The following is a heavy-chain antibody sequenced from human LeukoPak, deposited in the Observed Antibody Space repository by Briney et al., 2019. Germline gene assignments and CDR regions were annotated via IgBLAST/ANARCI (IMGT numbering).Heavy chain of an antibody. V-gene: IGHV5-51*01. CDR2: IYPGDSDT. CDR3: ARHESYYDSSVRGGNYYYGMDV. D-gene: IGHD3-22*01. Sequence: GESLKISCKGSGYSFTSYWIGWVRQMPGKGLEWMGIIYPGDSDTRYSPSFQGQVTISADKSISTAYLQWSSLKASDTAMYYCARHESYYDSSVRGGNYYYGMDVWGQGTTVTVSS. CDR1: GYSFTSYW. J-gene: IGHJ6*02.